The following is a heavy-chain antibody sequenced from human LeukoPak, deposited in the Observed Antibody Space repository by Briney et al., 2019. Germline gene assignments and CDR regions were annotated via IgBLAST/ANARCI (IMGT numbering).Heavy chain of an antibody. V-gene: IGHV1-46*01. J-gene: IGHJ4*02. CDR3: ARAVLGGWTDY. CDR1: GYTFTSYY. Sequence: GASVKLSCKASGYTFTSYYMHWVRQAPGQGLEWMGIINPSGGSTSYAQKFQGRVTMTRDTSTSTVYMELSSLRSEDTAVYYCARAVLGGWTDYWGQGTLVTVSS. D-gene: IGHD6-19*01. CDR2: INPSGGST.